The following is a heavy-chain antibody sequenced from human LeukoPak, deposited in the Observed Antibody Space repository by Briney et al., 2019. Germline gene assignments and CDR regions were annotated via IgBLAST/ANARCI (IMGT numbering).Heavy chain of an antibody. CDR2: ISSSSSYT. V-gene: IGHV3-11*05. J-gene: IGHJ4*02. CDR1: GFTFSDYY. CDR3: ARDHKTMSTDY. Sequence: PGGSLRLSCAASGFTFSDYYMSWIRQAPGKGLEWVSYISSSSSYTNYADSVKGRFTISRDNAKNSLYLQMNSLRAEDTAVYYCARDHKTMSTDYWGQGTLVTVSS. D-gene: IGHD3-22*01.